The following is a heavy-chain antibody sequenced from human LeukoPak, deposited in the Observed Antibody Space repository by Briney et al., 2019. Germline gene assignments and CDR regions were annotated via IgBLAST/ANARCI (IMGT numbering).Heavy chain of an antibody. D-gene: IGHD3-3*01. V-gene: IGHV4-61*02. CDR2: ISSSGST. Sequence: PSETLSLTCTVSGDSISSGDYYWSWIRQPAGKGLEWIGRISSSGSTNYNPSLKSRVTISVDTSKNQFSLKLSSVTAADTAVYYCARHYTWRNWFDPWGQGTLVTVSS. CDR1: GDSISSGDYY. CDR3: ARHYTWRNWFDP. J-gene: IGHJ5*02.